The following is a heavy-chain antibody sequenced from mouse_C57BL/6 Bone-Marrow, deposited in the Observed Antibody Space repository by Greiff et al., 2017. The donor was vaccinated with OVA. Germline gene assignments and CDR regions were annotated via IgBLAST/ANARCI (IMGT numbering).Heavy chain of an antibody. CDR2: IYPRSGNT. J-gene: IGHJ4*01. CDR3: AGKRTYGSSYDYAMDF. Sequence: QVQLQQSGAELARPGASVKLSCKASGYTFTSYGISWVKQRTGQGLEWIGEIYPRSGNTYYNEKLKGKATLTADKSSSTAYMELRSLTSEDSAVYFWAGKRTYGSSYDYAMDFWGQGTSVTVSS. CDR1: GYTFTSYG. V-gene: IGHV1-81*01. D-gene: IGHD1-1*01.